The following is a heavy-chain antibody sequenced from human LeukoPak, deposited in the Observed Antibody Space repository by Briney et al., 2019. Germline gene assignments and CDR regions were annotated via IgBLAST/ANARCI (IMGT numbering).Heavy chain of an antibody. CDR2: ISYDGSNK. V-gene: IGHV3-30*18. Sequence: GGSLRLSCAASGFTFSDYVMHWVRQAPGKGLEWVAFISYDGSNKYYADSVKGRFTISRANSKNTLYLQMDSLRVEDTAVYHCAKQSGPWGAPRPSPFDFWGQGTMVTVSS. D-gene: IGHD6-6*01. J-gene: IGHJ3*01. CDR3: AKQSGPWGAPRPSPFDF. CDR1: GFTFSDYV.